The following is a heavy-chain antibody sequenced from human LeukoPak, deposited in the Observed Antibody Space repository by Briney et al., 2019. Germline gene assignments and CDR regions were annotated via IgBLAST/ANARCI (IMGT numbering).Heavy chain of an antibody. Sequence: PSETLSLTCTVAGVSISSGSYYWSWIRQPAGKGLEWIGRIYTSGSTNYNPSLKSRVTISVDTSKNRFSLKLSSVTAADTAVYYCARGPGYGSGSYYNGWGQGTLVTVSS. CDR1: GVSISSGSYY. CDR3: ARGPGYGSGSYYNG. J-gene: IGHJ4*02. CDR2: IYTSGST. D-gene: IGHD3-10*01. V-gene: IGHV4-61*02.